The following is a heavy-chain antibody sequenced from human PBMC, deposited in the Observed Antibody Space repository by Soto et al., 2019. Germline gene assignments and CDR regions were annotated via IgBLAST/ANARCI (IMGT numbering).Heavy chain of an antibody. CDR2: IYYSGST. Sequence: SETLSLTCTVSGGSISSYYWSWIRQPPGKGLEWIGYIYYSGSTNYNPSLKSRVTISVDTSKNQFSLKLSSVTAADTAVYYCARVMYCSSTSCYAWASYYYYYMDVWGKGTTVTVSS. D-gene: IGHD2-2*01. J-gene: IGHJ6*03. CDR1: GGSISSYY. CDR3: ARVMYCSSTSCYAWASYYYYYMDV. V-gene: IGHV4-59*01.